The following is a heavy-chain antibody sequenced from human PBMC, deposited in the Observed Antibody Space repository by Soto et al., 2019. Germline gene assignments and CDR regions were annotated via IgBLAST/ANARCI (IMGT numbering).Heavy chain of an antibody. CDR3: TRGLVDSSPPYTYHGMDV. CDR2: TFYRSKWYN. Sequence: SQTLSLTCSISGDSVSSNSAAWSWIRQSPSRGREWLGRTFYRSKWYNDYAVSVKGRFTISRDDSKNSLYLQMNSLKTEDTAVYYCTRGLVDSSPPYTYHGMDVWGQGTTVTVSS. J-gene: IGHJ6*02. CDR1: GDSVSSNSAA. D-gene: IGHD3-9*01. V-gene: IGHV6-1*01.